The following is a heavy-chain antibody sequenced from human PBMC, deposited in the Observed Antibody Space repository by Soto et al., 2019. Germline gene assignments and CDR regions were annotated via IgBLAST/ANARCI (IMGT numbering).Heavy chain of an antibody. Sequence: GGSLRLSCAASGFTFSSYAMSWVRQAPGKGLEWVSDISGSGGSTYNADSVKGRFTISRDNSKNTLYLQMNSLRAEDTAVYYCAKCSSSSWRFYFDYWGQGTLVTVS. CDR3: AKCSSSSWRFYFDY. V-gene: IGHV3-23*01. D-gene: IGHD6-13*01. J-gene: IGHJ4*02. CDR2: ISGSGGST. CDR1: GFTFSSYA.